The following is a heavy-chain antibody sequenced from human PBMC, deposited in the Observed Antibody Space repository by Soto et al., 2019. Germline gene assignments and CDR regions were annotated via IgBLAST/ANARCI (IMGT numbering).Heavy chain of an antibody. CDR2: ISSNGGST. CDR3: ARQGDAYYYGSGSFDYYYGMDV. CDR1: GFTFSSYA. V-gene: IGHV3-64*01. J-gene: IGHJ6*02. Sequence: EVQLVESGGGLVQPGGSLRLSCAASGFTFSSYAMHWVRQAPGKGLEYVSAISSNGGSTYYANSVKGRFTISRDNSKNTLYLQMGSLRAEDMAVYYCARQGDAYYYGSGSFDYYYGMDVWGQGTTVTVSS. D-gene: IGHD3-10*01.